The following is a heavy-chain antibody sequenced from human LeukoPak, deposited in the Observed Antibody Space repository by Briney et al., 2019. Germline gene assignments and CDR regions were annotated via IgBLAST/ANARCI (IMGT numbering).Heavy chain of an antibody. CDR1: GFTFSSYS. Sequence: GGSLRLSCAASGFTFSSYSMNWVRQAPGKGLEWVSSISATTSYIFYADSVKGRFTISRDNAKNSLCLQMSSLRAEDTAVYYCARELKSGAFWGQGTLVTVSS. CDR2: ISATTSYI. D-gene: IGHD1-26*01. CDR3: ARELKSGAF. J-gene: IGHJ4*02. V-gene: IGHV3-21*01.